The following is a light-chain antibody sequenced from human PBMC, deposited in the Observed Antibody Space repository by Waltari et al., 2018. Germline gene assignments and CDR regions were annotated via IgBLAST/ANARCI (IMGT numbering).Light chain of an antibody. Sequence: DIQMTQSPSSLSASVGDRVTITCQASQDISNYLNWYQQKPGNAPKLLIYDASNVETGVPSRFSGSGSGTYSTFTISSLQPEDIATYYCQQYDKLPMYTFGQGTKLEIK. CDR1: QDISNY. CDR2: DAS. J-gene: IGKJ2*01. V-gene: IGKV1-33*01. CDR3: QQYDKLPMYT.